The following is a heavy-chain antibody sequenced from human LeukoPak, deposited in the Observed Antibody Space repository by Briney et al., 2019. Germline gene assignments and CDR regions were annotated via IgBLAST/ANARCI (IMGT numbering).Heavy chain of an antibody. CDR2: ISSSSSTI. J-gene: IGHJ4*02. D-gene: IGHD3-22*01. Sequence: GGSLRLSCAASGFSFSSYSMNWVRQAPGKGLEWVSYISSSSSTIYYADSVKGRFTISRDNAKNSLYLQMNSLRAEDTAVYYCARDTWRYYYDSSGYFPFDYWGQGTLVTVSS. V-gene: IGHV3-48*01. CDR3: ARDTWRYYYDSSGYFPFDY. CDR1: GFSFSSYS.